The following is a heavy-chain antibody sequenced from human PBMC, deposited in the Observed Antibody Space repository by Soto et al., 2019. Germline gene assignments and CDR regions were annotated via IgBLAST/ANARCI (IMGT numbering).Heavy chain of an antibody. CDR2: IYFSGTT. J-gene: IGHJ4*02. CDR1: GAFITSNSYY. CDR3: ARRARGANFDF. Sequence: SETLSVTCTVSGAFITSNSYYWGWIRQSPGKGLEWIGNIYFSGTTYYNPSLESRVTISVDTSKRQFSLRLSSVTAADTAVYYCARRARGANFDFWGQGTLVTVSS. D-gene: IGHD3-16*01. V-gene: IGHV4-39*01.